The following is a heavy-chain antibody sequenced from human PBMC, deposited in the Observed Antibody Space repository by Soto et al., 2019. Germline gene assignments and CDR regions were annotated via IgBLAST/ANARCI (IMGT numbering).Heavy chain of an antibody. D-gene: IGHD2-15*01. V-gene: IGHV3-21*01. Sequence: EVKLVESGGGLVKPGGSLRLSFAASGFTFSSYSMNWVRQAPGKGLEWVSSISSSSSYIYYADSVKGRFTISRDNAKNSLYLQMNSLRAEDTAVYYCARGSGPSDYYYGMDVWGQGTTVTVSS. CDR2: ISSSSSYI. CDR1: GFTFSSYS. J-gene: IGHJ6*02. CDR3: ARGSGPSDYYYGMDV.